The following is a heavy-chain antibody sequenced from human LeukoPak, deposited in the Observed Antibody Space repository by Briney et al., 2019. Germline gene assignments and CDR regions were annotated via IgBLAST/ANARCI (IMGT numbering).Heavy chain of an antibody. V-gene: IGHV1-18*01. D-gene: IGHD2-15*01. CDR3: GRKAGDCGGGSCYSIDY. J-gene: IGHJ4*02. CDR2: INTYNHNT. Sequence: ASVKVSCKASGYTFSSYGISWVRQAPGQGLEWMGWINTYNHNTKYGQNLQGRVTVTTDTSTSTVYMELRSLRSDDTAVYYCGRKAGDCGGGSCYSIDYWGQGTLVTVSS. CDR1: GYTFSSYG.